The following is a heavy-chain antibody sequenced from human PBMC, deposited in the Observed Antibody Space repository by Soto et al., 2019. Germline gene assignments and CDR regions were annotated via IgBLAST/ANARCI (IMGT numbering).Heavy chain of an antibody. Sequence: QVQLQESGPGLVKPSGTLSLTCAVSGDSINSSTWWSWVRQPPGKGLEWIGEIYHTGITNYNPSLKSRVPIXVXQXXTQFSLGMSSVAAADTAVYYCASYSTDYYYYGLDVWGQGTTVTVSS. J-gene: IGHJ6*02. CDR2: IYHTGIT. CDR1: GDSINSSTW. CDR3: ASYSTDYYYYGLDV. V-gene: IGHV4-4*02. D-gene: IGHD4-4*01.